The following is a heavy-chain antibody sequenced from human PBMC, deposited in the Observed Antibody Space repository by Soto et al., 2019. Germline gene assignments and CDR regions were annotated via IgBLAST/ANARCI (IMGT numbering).Heavy chain of an antibody. CDR3: ARDSRHGDYSL. Sequence: GGSLRLSCAASGFTFSTYSMNWVRQAPGKGLEWVSYISSSSSTIYYADSVKGRFTISRDNAKNSLYLQMNSLRAEDTAVYYCARDSRHGDYSLWGQGTLVTVSS. J-gene: IGHJ4*02. D-gene: IGHD4-17*01. V-gene: IGHV3-48*01. CDR1: GFTFSTYS. CDR2: ISSSSSTI.